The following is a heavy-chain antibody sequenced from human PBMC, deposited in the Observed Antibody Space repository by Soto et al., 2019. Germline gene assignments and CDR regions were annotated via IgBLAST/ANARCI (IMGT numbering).Heavy chain of an antibody. CDR2: IYYSGST. V-gene: IGHV4-31*01. D-gene: IGHD3-22*01. CDR3: ARKVGDSSGYYLDY. CDR1: GGSISSGGYY. J-gene: IGHJ4*02. Sequence: SETLSLTCTVSGGSISSGGYYWSWIRQHPGKGLEWIGYIYYSGSTYYNPSLKSLVTISVDTAKNQFSLKLSSVTAAATAVYYCARKVGDSSGYYLDYWGQGTLVTVSS.